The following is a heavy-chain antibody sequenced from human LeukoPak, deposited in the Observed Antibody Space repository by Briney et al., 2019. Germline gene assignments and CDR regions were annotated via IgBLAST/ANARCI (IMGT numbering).Heavy chain of an antibody. V-gene: IGHV4-30-2*01. J-gene: IGHJ4*02. CDR3: ARIGGYYYGYDY. CDR2: IYHSGST. D-gene: IGHD3-22*01. CDR1: GGSISSGGYS. Sequence: SQTLSLTCAVSGGSISSGGYSWSWIRQPPGKGLEWIGYIYHSGSTYYNPSLKSRVTISVDRSKNQFSLKLISVTAADTAVYYCARIGGYYYGYDYWGQGTLVTVSS.